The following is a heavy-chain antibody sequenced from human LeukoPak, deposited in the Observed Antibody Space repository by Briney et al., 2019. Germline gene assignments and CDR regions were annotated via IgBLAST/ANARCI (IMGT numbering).Heavy chain of an antibody. CDR1: GGSISSYY. V-gene: IGHV4-59*01. J-gene: IGHJ6*02. CDR3: ARSYDSRGYFYYGMDV. Sequence: PSETLSLTCTLSGGSISSYYWSWIGQPPGKGLEWIGYIYYSGTTDYNPSLKSRVTISVDTPKNQFSLKLSSVTTADTAVYFCARSYDSRGYFYYGMDVWGQGTTVTVSS. D-gene: IGHD3-22*01. CDR2: IYYSGTT.